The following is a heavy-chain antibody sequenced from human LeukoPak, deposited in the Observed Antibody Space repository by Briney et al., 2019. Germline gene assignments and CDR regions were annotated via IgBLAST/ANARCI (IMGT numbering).Heavy chain of an antibody. V-gene: IGHV3-30*18. D-gene: IGHD3-10*01. CDR3: AKDMAITMVREPYYYYYGMDV. CDR1: GFTFSSYG. Sequence: GGSLRLSCAASGFTFSSYGMHWVRQAPGKGLEWVAVISYDGSNKYYADSVKGRFTISRDNSKNTLYLQMNSLRAEDTAVYYCAKDMAITMVREPYYYYYGMDVWGQGTTVTVSS. J-gene: IGHJ6*02. CDR2: ISYDGSNK.